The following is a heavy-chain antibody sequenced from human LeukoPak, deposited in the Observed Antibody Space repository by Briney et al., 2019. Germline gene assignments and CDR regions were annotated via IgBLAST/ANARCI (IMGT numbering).Heavy chain of an antibody. CDR2: INHSGST. D-gene: IGHD1-1*01. V-gene: IGHV4-34*01. CDR3: ARGYPNERYNWFDP. CDR1: GESFSGYY. Sequence: PSETLSLTCAVYGESFSGYYWSWIRQPPGKGLEWIGEINHSGSTNYNPSLKSRVTISVDTSRNQFSLKLSSVTAADTAVYYCARGYPNERYNWFDPWGQGTLVTVSS. J-gene: IGHJ5*02.